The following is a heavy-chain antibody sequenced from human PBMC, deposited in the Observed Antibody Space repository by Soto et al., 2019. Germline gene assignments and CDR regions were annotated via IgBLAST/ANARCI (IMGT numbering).Heavy chain of an antibody. CDR1: GFTVSDSA. D-gene: IGHD3-3*01. V-gene: IGHV1-58*01. CDR3: AATTHYDFWSGYFTGVAFDI. J-gene: IGHJ3*02. CDR2: IVVGNGNT. Sequence: SVKVSCKASGFTVSDSAVHGLRQARGQPLEWIGYIVVGNGNTNFAQRFQERVTLTSDKSRGTAYMELRSLRSEDTAVYYCAATTHYDFWSGYFTGVAFDIWGQGTKVTVSS.